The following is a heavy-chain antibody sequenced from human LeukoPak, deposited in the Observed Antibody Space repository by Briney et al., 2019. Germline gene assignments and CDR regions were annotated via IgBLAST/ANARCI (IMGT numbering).Heavy chain of an antibody. J-gene: IGHJ4*02. V-gene: IGHV4-39*07. CDR3: ARGRIGYCSGGTCNHDVDY. D-gene: IGHD2-15*01. CDR1: GGSISSSSYY. Sequence: PSETLSLTCTVSGGSISSSSYYWGWIRQPPGKGLEWIGSIYYSGSTYYNPSLKSRVTISVDTSKNQFSLKLSSVTAADTAVYYCARGRIGYCSGGTCNHDVDYWGQGTLVTVSS. CDR2: IYYSGST.